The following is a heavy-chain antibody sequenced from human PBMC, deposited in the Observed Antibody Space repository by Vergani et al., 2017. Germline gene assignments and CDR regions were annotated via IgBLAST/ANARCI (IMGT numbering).Heavy chain of an antibody. CDR1: GFTFSSYS. J-gene: IGHJ4*02. V-gene: IGHV3-23*01. Sequence: EVQLLESGGGLVQPGGSLRLSCAASGFTFSSYSMSWVRQVPGKGLEWVSSIRGSGDSTYYADSVKGRFTISRDNSKNTLYLHMTFLRAEDTAIYYCAKDLDRDSSGRFDCWGRGTLVTVSS. CDR3: AKDLDRDSSGRFDC. CDR2: IRGSGDST. D-gene: IGHD6-19*01.